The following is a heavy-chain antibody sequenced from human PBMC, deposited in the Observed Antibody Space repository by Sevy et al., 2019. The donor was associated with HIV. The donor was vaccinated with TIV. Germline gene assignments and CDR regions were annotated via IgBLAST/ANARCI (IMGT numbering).Heavy chain of an antibody. Sequence: GESLKISCAASGLTFSKYSMSWVRQPPGKGLEWVSTLSFGCGEINYADSVKGRFTISRDNSKSSVYLQMNNLRPEDTAVYYCAREGCTKPHDYWCQGTLVTVSS. J-gene: IGHJ4*02. CDR1: GLTFSKYS. CDR3: AREGCTKPHDY. CDR2: LSFGCGEI. D-gene: IGHD2-8*01. V-gene: IGHV3-23*01.